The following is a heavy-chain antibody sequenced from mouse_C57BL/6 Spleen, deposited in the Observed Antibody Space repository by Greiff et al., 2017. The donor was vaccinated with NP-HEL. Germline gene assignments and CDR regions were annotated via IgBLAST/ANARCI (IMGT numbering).Heavy chain of an antibody. V-gene: IGHV1-55*01. CDR2: IYPGSGST. CDR1: GYTFTSYW. Sequence: VQLQQSGAELVKPGASVKMSCTASGYTFTSYWITWVKQRPGQGLEWIGDIYPGSGSTNYNEKFKSKATLTVDTSSSTAYMQLSSLTSEDSAVYYCARFYYYGSRDYWGKGTTLTVSS. J-gene: IGHJ2*01. D-gene: IGHD1-1*01. CDR3: ARFYYYGSRDY.